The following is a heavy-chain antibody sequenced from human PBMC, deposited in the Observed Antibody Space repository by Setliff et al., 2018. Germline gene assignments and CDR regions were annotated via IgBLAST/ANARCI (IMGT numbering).Heavy chain of an antibody. Sequence: PSETLSLTCTVSGGSVNSRYWSWIRQSPGEGLEWIGSAYYSGSTYYNPSLESRVTISVDTSKNQFSLRLTSVSAADTAIYYCATKGHQLVRFQWFDPWGQGTLVTVS. CDR2: AYYSGST. D-gene: IGHD6-13*01. J-gene: IGHJ5*02. CDR1: GGSVNSRY. V-gene: IGHV4-59*04. CDR3: ATKGHQLVRFQWFDP.